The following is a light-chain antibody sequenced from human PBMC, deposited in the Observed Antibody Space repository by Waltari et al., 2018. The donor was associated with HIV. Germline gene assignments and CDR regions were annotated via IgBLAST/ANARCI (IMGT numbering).Light chain of an antibody. J-gene: IGLJ2*01. CDR3: ATLDDSLNGPV. CDR2: SKN. CDR1: SSNIGDNA. V-gene: IGLV1-44*01. Sequence: QSVLTQPPSVSGTPGQRVTISSSGGSSNIGDNAVSWYQQFPGTAPKLLIYSKNQRPSGVPDRVAGSKSGTSASLAISGRQSEDEADYYCATLDDSLNGPVFGGG.